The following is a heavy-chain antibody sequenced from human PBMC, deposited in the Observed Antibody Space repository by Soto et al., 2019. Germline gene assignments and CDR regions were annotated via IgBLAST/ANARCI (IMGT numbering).Heavy chain of an antibody. D-gene: IGHD2-21*01. CDR1: GFTFTSFW. J-gene: IGHJ4*02. CDR3: ARDGAQIVALGANYDY. CDR2: INSDGSNI. Sequence: VQLVQSGGGSVQPGGSLRLSCEASGFTFTSFWMHWVRQVPGKGLVWVSRINSDGSNIRYADSVKGRFTVSRDNAKGTLYLQMNSLTVEDTAVYYCARDGAQIVALGANYDYWGQGTLVTVSS. V-gene: IGHV3-74*01.